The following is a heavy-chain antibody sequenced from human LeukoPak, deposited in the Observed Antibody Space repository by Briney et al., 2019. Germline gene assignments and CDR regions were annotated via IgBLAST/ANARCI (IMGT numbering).Heavy chain of an antibody. CDR3: ARFRPIVVVPAATGDYYYYYMDV. J-gene: IGHJ6*03. Sequence: PSETLSLTCTVSGGSISSYYWSWIRQPAGKGLEWIGRIYTSGSTNYNPSLKSRVTMSVDTSKNQFSLKLSSVTAADTAVYYCARFRPIVVVPAATGDYYYYYMDVWGKGTTVTVSS. V-gene: IGHV4-4*07. CDR2: IYTSGST. CDR1: GGSISSYY. D-gene: IGHD2-2*01.